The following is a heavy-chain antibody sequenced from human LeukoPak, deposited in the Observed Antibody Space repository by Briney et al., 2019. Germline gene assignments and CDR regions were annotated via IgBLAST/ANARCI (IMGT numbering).Heavy chain of an antibody. CDR1: GFTFSGYS. J-gene: IGHJ5*02. CDR2: ISSSSSSYI. Sequence: GGSLRLSCAASGFTFSGYSMNWVRQAPGKGLEWVSSISSSSSSYIYYADSVKGRFTISRYNAKNSLYLQMNSLRAEDTAVYYCARDGRITIFGVKFDPWGQGTLVIVSS. V-gene: IGHV3-21*01. D-gene: IGHD3-3*01. CDR3: ARDGRITIFGVKFDP.